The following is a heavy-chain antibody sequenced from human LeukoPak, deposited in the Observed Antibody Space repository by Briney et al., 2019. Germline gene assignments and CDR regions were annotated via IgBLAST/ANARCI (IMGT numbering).Heavy chain of an antibody. D-gene: IGHD6-13*01. CDR3: ARLGRAAASGAFDI. J-gene: IGHJ3*02. V-gene: IGHV4-59*01. CDR2: IYYSGST. Sequence: PSETLSLTCTVSGDSIGSYYWSWIRQPPGKGLEWIGYIYYSGSTNYNPSLKSRVTISVDTSKNQFSLKLSSVTAADTAVYYCARLGRAAASGAFDIWGQGTMVTVSS. CDR1: GDSIGSYY.